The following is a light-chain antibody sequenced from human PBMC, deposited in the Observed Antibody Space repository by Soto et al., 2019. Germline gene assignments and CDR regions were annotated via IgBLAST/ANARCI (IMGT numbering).Light chain of an antibody. CDR1: QSLLHITGETF. Sequence: DVVMTQTPLSLSVTPGHPASISCKSIQSLLHITGETFLFWYLQKPGQPPRLLIYKVSNRFSAVPDRFSGSGAGTDFTLKIARVEAEDVGVYCMQATQFPLTFGQGTRLEIK. V-gene: IGKV2-24*01. CDR2: KVS. CDR3: MQATQFPLT. J-gene: IGKJ5*01.